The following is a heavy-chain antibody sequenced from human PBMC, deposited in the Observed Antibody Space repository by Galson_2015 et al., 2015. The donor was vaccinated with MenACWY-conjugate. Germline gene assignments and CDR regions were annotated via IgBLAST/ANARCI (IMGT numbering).Heavy chain of an antibody. CDR2: IDRAGSST. D-gene: IGHD4-11*01. Sequence: SLRLSCAASGFTFGSYWMHWVRLVPGKGLVWVSRIDRAGSSTTYADSVKGRFTISRDNAKNTLYLQMNSLRAEDTAVYYCARDRKGPTVSLPSNRFDPWGQGTPVILSS. J-gene: IGHJ5*02. V-gene: IGHV3-74*01. CDR1: GFTFGSYW. CDR3: ARDRKGPTVSLPSNRFDP.